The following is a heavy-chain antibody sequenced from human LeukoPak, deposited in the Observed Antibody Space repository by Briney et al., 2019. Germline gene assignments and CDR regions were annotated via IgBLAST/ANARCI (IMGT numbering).Heavy chain of an antibody. Sequence: SETLSLTCTVSGGSISSYYWSWIRQPPGKGLEWIGYIYYSGSTNYNPSLESRVTISVDTSKNQFSLKLSSVTAADTAVYYCARSFTMIVVAQGYWGQGTLVTVSS. J-gene: IGHJ4*02. CDR1: GGSISSYY. CDR2: IYYSGST. D-gene: IGHD3-22*01. V-gene: IGHV4-59*12. CDR3: ARSFTMIVVAQGY.